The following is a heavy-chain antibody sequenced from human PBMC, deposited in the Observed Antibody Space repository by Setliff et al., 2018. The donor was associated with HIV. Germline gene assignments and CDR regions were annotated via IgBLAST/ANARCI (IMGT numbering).Heavy chain of an antibody. CDR1: GFTFSRYW. D-gene: IGHD2-8*02. Sequence: GGSLRLSCVASGFTFSRYWMSWVRQTPGKGLEWVANIREDGSEKYYVDSVRGRFTLSRDNAKNSLYLQMNSLRAEDTAVYYCARVFWYGLPQIYYYMDVWGKGTTVTVS. V-gene: IGHV3-7*01. J-gene: IGHJ6*03. CDR2: IREDGSEK. CDR3: ARVFWYGLPQIYYYMDV.